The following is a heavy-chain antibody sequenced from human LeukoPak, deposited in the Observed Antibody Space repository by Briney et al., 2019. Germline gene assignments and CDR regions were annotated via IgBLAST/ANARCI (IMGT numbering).Heavy chain of an antibody. J-gene: IGHJ5*02. CDR2: IYHSGST. V-gene: IGHV4-30-2*01. CDR3: ARDHIVALRGFDP. CDR1: GGSISSGGYY. D-gene: IGHD2-21*01. Sequence: PSETLSLTCTVSGGSISSGGYYWSWIRQPPGKGLEWIGYIYHSGSTYYNPSLKSRVTISVDRSKNQFSLKLSSVTAADTAVYYCARDHIVALRGFDPWGQGTLVTVSS.